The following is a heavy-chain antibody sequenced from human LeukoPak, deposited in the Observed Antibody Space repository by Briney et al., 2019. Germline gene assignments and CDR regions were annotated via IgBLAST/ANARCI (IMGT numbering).Heavy chain of an antibody. D-gene: IGHD1-26*01. Sequence: PGGSLRLSCAASGFTFSSYWMSWVRQAPGKGLEWVANIKQDGSEKYYVDSVKGRFTISRDNAKNSLYLQMNSLRAEDTALYYCAKDIFKRWELLPLCFDYWGQGTLVTVSS. J-gene: IGHJ4*02. V-gene: IGHV3-7*03. CDR1: GFTFSSYW. CDR2: IKQDGSEK. CDR3: AKDIFKRWELLPLCFDY.